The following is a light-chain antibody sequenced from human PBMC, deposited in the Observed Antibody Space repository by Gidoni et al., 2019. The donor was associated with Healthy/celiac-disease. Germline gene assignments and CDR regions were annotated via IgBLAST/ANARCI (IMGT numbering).Light chain of an antibody. Sequence: DIQMTQSPSTLSASVGDRVTITCRASQSISSWLAWYQQKPGKAPKLLIYKASSLESGVPSRFSGSGSGTEFTLTISSLQPDDFATYYCQQYNSFPYSFGQGTKLEIK. V-gene: IGKV1-5*03. J-gene: IGKJ2*03. CDR1: QSISSW. CDR2: KAS. CDR3: QQYNSFPYS.